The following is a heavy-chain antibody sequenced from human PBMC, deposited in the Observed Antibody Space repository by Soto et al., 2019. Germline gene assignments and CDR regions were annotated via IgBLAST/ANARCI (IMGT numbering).Heavy chain of an antibody. J-gene: IGHJ5*02. CDR1: GGSISSYY. D-gene: IGHD3-3*01. Sequence: SETLSLTCTVSGGSISSYYWSWIRQPPGKGLEWIAYIYYSGSTYYNPSLKSRVTISVDTSKNQFSLKLSSVTAADTAVYYCARSVDFWSGYCWFDPWGQGTLVTVSS. V-gene: IGHV4-59*08. CDR3: ARSVDFWSGYCWFDP. CDR2: IYYSGST.